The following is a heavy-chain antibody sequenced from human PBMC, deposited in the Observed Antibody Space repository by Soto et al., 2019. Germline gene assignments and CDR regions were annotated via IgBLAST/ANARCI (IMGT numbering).Heavy chain of an antibody. V-gene: IGHV4-59*01. Sequence: PSETLSLTCPVSGGSISSYYWSWIRQPPGKGLELIGYIYYSGSTNYNPFLKSRVTISVDTSKNQFSMKLSSVTAADTAVYYCARLYGGNSYTTTKGMDVWGQGTTVTVSS. D-gene: IGHD4-17*01. CDR2: IYYSGST. J-gene: IGHJ6*02. CDR3: ARLYGGNSYTTTKGMDV. CDR1: GGSISSYY.